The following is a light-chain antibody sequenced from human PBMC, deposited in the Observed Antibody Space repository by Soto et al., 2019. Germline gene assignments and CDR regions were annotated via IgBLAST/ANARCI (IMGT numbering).Light chain of an antibody. Sequence: QSVLTQPPSASGSPGQSVTISCTGTNSDIGYYNYVSWYQQHPGKAPKLMIYGVYNRPSGVSNRFSGSKSGNTASLTISGLQAEDEADYYCSSFTNNNTPHVVFGGGTKVTVL. CDR3: SSFTNNNTPHVV. J-gene: IGLJ2*01. CDR2: GVY. V-gene: IGLV2-14*01. CDR1: NSDIGYYNY.